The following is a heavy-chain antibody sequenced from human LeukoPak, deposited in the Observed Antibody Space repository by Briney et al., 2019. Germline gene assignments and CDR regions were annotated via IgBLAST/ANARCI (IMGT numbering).Heavy chain of an antibody. CDR2: INPSGGST. J-gene: IGHJ3*02. CDR1: GYTFTSYY. Sequence: ASVKVSCKTSGYTFTSYYIHWVRQAPGQGLEWLGIINPSGGSTTYAQKFQGRATMTTDTSTSTVYMELTSLRSDDTAVYYCARSSAYYNEADIWGQGTMVTVSS. V-gene: IGHV1-46*01. D-gene: IGHD3-9*01. CDR3: ARSSAYYNEADI.